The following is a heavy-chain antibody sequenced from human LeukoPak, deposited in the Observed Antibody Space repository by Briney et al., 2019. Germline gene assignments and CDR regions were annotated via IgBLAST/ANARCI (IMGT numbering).Heavy chain of an antibody. CDR1: GFIVSSNY. J-gene: IGHJ3*02. CDR2: LYSDGTT. Sequence: GGSLRLSCAASGFIVSSNYMTWVRQAPGRGLEWVSVLYSDGTTYYADSVKGRFTISRDSFKNMLYLQMNSLRAEDTAVYYCARVREEMTTAYDSFDIWGQGTMVIVS. CDR3: ARVREEMTTAYDSFDI. V-gene: IGHV3-53*01. D-gene: IGHD5-24*01.